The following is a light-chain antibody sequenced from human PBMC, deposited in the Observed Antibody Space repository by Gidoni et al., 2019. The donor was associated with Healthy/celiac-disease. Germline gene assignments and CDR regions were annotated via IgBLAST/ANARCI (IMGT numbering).Light chain of an antibody. J-gene: IGKJ1*01. CDR3: QQNGSSPKT. Sequence: VFPHSTGTLSLSTGERATLSCRASQSESSSYLAWYQQKPGQAPRLLIYGASSRASGIPDRFSGSGSGTDFTLTISRLEPEDFAVYYCQQNGSSPKTFGQGTKVEIK. CDR1: QSESSSY. V-gene: IGKV3-20*01. CDR2: GAS.